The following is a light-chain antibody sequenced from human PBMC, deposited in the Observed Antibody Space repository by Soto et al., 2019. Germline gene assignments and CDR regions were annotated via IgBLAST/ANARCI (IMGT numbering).Light chain of an antibody. CDR3: SSFTSRFTFV. Sequence: ALTQPASVSGSPGQSIAISCTGTRSDVGAYNYVSWYQQHPGKAPKLMISEVTNRPSGVSDRFSGSKSGNTASLTISGLQAEDEADYYCSSFTSRFTFVFGTGTKVTVL. V-gene: IGLV2-14*01. CDR2: EVT. J-gene: IGLJ1*01. CDR1: RSDVGAYNY.